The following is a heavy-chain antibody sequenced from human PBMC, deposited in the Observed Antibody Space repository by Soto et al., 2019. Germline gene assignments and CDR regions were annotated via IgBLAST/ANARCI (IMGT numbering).Heavy chain of an antibody. CDR1: GFTFSSYG. CDR3: ARARPANYEILTGYYKGYFQH. J-gene: IGHJ1*01. D-gene: IGHD3-9*01. CDR2: IRYDGSNE. V-gene: IGHV3-33*01. Sequence: QVQLVEAGGGVVQPGRSLRLSCAASGFTFSSYGMHWVRQAPGKGLEWVAVIRYDGSNEYYEYSVKGLFTISRDNPNNTLYLKTNSLRAQETAVYYCARARPANYEILTGYYKGYFQHWGQGTLVTVSS.